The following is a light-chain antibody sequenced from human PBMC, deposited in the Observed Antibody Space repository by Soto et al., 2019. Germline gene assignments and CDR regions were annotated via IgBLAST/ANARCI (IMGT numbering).Light chain of an antibody. CDR3: QEYNNWHPIT. J-gene: IGKJ4*01. CDR1: QSISSW. Sequence: DIQMTQSPSSLSAFVGGRVTIPCRASQSISSWLAWYQQKPGKAPKILIYKASSLGSGVPSRFSGSGSGTEFTLTITSLQSEDFAVYYCQEYNNWHPITFGGGTKVDIK. CDR2: KAS. V-gene: IGKV1-5*03.